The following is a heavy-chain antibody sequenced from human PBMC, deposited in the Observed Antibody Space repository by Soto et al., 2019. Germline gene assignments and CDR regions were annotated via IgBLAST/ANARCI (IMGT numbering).Heavy chain of an antibody. D-gene: IGHD6-13*01. CDR1: GFTFTSHA. J-gene: IGHJ4*02. CDR2: ISYDGSNK. V-gene: IGHV3-30-3*01. Sequence: QVQLVESGGGVVQPGRSLRLSCAASGFTFTSHAMHWVRQAPGKGLEWVAVISYDGSNKYYADSVKGRFTISRDKSKNTLDLQMSSLRAEDTAVYYCAKGYSSSWYEIDYWGQGTLVTVSS. CDR3: AKGYSSSWYEIDY.